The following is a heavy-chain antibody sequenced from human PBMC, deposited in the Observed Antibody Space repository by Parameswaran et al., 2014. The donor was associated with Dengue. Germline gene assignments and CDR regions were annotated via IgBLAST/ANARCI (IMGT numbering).Heavy chain of an antibody. Sequence: VRQAPGKGLEWIGEINHSGSTNYNPSLKSRVTISVDTSKNQFSLKLSSVTAADTAVYYCARGLAAAPLDYWGQGTLVTVSS. CDR2: INHSGST. J-gene: IGHJ4*02. CDR3: ARGLAAAPLDY. D-gene: IGHD6-13*01. V-gene: IGHV4-34*01.